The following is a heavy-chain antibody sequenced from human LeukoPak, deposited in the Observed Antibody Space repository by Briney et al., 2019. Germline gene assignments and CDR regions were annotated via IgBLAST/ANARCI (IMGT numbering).Heavy chain of an antibody. J-gene: IGHJ4*02. CDR1: GYSISSGYY. Sequence: SETLSLTCTVSGYSISSGYYWGWIRQPPGKGLEWIGSIYHSGSTYYNPSLKSRVTISIDTSKNQFSLKLSSVTAADTAVYYCARGDILTGYYFDYWGQGTLVTVSS. CDR3: ARGDILTGYYFDY. CDR2: IYHSGST. V-gene: IGHV4-38-2*02. D-gene: IGHD3-9*01.